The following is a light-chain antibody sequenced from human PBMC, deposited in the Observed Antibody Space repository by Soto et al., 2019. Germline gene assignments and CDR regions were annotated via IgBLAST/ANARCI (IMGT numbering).Light chain of an antibody. V-gene: IGLV2-14*01. Sequence: QSVLTQPASVSGSPGQSITISCTGTSSDVGGYNYVSWYQQHPGRAPKLMIYEVSNRPSGVSDRFSGSKSGNTASLTIYGLQDEDEADYYCSSSTSGSTFVFGTGTKLTVL. CDR1: SSDVGGYNY. J-gene: IGLJ1*01. CDR2: EVS. CDR3: SSSTSGSTFV.